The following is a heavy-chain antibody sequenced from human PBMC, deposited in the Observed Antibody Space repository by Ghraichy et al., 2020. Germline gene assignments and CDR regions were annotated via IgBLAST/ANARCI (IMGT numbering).Heavy chain of an antibody. CDR3: AKDRGTDYGDYVAGSEIDY. Sequence: GGSLRLSCAASGFTFSSYAMTWVRQAPGKGLEWVSGISNSGGSTYYADSVKGRCTISRDNSKNTLYLQMNSLRAEDTAVYYCAKDRGTDYGDYVAGSEIDYWGQGTLVTVSS. J-gene: IGHJ4*02. V-gene: IGHV3-23*01. CDR2: ISNSGGST. CDR1: GFTFSSYA. D-gene: IGHD4-17*01.